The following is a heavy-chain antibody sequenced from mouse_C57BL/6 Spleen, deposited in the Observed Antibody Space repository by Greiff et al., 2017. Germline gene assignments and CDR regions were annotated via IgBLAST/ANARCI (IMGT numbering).Heavy chain of an antibody. Sequence: VQLQQPGAELVRPGTSVKLSCKASGYTFTSYWMHWVKPRPGQGLEWIGVIEPSDSYTNYTQKVKGKATLTVDTSSSTAYMQLSSLTSEDSAVYYCARGYYGSSPDYWGQGTTLTVSS. CDR3: ARGYYGSSPDY. D-gene: IGHD1-1*01. J-gene: IGHJ2*01. V-gene: IGHV1-59*01. CDR2: IEPSDSYT. CDR1: GYTFTSYW.